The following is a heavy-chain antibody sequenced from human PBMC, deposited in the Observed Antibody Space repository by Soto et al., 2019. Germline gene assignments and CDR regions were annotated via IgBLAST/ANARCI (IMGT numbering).Heavy chain of an antibody. CDR1: GFTFSSYS. CDR3: ARGWIQLWLPDYYYGMDV. Sequence: VQLEQSGGGVVQPGRSPRLSCAASGFTFSSYSMNWVRQAPGKGLEWVSSISSSSSYIYYADSVKGRFTISRDNAKNSLYLQMNSLRAEDTAVYYCARGWIQLWLPDYYYGMDVWGQGTTVTVSS. D-gene: IGHD5-18*01. V-gene: IGHV3-21*01. CDR2: ISSSSSYI. J-gene: IGHJ6*02.